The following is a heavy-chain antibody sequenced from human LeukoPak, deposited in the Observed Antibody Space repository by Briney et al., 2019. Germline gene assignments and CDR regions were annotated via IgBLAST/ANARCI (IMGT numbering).Heavy chain of an antibody. CDR3: ARVGAGEEGCSSTSCYRNYYYMDV. CDR2: IIPILGIA. Sequence: AASVKVSCKASGGTFSSYTISWVRQAPGQGLEWMGRIIPILGIANYAQKFQGRVTITADKSTSTAYMELSSLRSEDTAVYYCARVGAGEEGCSSTSCYRNYYYMDVWGKGTTVTVSS. D-gene: IGHD2-2*01. CDR1: GGTFSSYT. J-gene: IGHJ6*03. V-gene: IGHV1-69*02.